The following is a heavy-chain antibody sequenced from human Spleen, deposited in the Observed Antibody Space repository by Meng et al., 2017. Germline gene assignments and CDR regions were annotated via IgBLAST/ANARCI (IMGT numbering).Heavy chain of an antibody. J-gene: IGHJ5*02. CDR1: GTTLSDYY. Sequence: GESLKISCAASGTTLSDYYMSWIRQAPGKGLEWVSYISSSGSSIYYADSVKGRFTISRDNAKNSLFLQMNSLRAEDTAVYYCARDPYFGEFDHWGQGTLVTVSS. CDR3: ARDPYFGEFDH. CDR2: ISSSGSSI. V-gene: IGHV3-11*04. D-gene: IGHD3-10*01.